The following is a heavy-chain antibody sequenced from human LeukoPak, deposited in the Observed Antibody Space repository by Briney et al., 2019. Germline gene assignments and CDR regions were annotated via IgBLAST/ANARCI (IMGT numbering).Heavy chain of an antibody. CDR1: GGSISSSNYY. J-gene: IGHJ4*02. CDR3: ARQRYYDILTGYYDVWYFDY. V-gene: IGHV4-39*01. CDR2: ISYSGST. Sequence: SETLSLTCTVSGGSISSSNYYWGWIRQPPGKGLQWIGSISYSGSTYYNPSLKSRVPISVDTSNSQFSLKLSSVTAADTAVYYCARQRYYDILTGYYDVWYFDYWGQGTLVTVSS. D-gene: IGHD3-9*01.